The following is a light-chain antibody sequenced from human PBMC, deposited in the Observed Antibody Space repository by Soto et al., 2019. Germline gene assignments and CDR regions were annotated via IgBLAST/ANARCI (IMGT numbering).Light chain of an antibody. Sequence: EIVLTQSPSTLSLSPGERATLSCRASQSVSSYLAWYQQKPGQAPRLLMYEASNRATGIPARFSGGGSGTDFPLTIISLEPEDFAVYYCQQRSAWPLTFGQGTQVAIK. CDR2: EAS. CDR3: QQRSAWPLT. CDR1: QSVSSY. V-gene: IGKV3-11*01. J-gene: IGKJ1*01.